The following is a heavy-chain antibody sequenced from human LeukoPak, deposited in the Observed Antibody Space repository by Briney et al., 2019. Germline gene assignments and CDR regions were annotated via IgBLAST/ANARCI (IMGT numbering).Heavy chain of an antibody. CDR3: AKDGGVAAAGTFDY. Sequence: PGGPLRLSCAASRFTFSTYAMSWVRQAPGKGLEWVSAISGSGGSTYYADSVKGRFTISRDNSKNTLYLQMNSLRAEDTAVYYCAKDGGVAAAGTFDYWGQGTLVTVSS. D-gene: IGHD6-13*01. V-gene: IGHV3-23*01. CDR1: RFTFSTYA. J-gene: IGHJ4*02. CDR2: ISGSGGST.